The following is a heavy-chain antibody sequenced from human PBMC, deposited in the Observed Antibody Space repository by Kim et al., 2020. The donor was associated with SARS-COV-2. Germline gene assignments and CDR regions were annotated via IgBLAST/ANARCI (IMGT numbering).Heavy chain of an antibody. J-gene: IGHJ4*02. V-gene: IGHV1-69*01. D-gene: IGHD6-13*01. Sequence: YAQKFQGRVTITADESTSTAYMELSSLRSEDTAVYYCARVHSSSSWYEDYWGQGTLVTVSS. CDR3: ARVHSSSSWYEDY.